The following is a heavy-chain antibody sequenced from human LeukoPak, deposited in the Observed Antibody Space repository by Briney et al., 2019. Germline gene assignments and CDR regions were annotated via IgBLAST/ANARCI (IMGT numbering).Heavy chain of an antibody. Sequence: PGRSLRLSCAASGFTFSSYAMHWVRQAPGKGLEWVAVISYDGSNKYYADSVKGRFTISRDNSKNTLYLQMNSLRAEDTAVYYCARGTVWFGELLSLDYWGQGTPVTVSS. J-gene: IGHJ4*02. CDR2: ISYDGSNK. D-gene: IGHD3-10*01. CDR1: GFTFSSYA. V-gene: IGHV3-30*04. CDR3: ARGTVWFGELLSLDY.